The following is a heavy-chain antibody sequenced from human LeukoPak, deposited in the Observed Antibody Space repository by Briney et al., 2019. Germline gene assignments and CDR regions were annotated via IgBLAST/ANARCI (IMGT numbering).Heavy chain of an antibody. J-gene: IGHJ5*02. CDR2: IQHSGNI. V-gene: IGHV4-4*02. CDR1: GGSINSIYW. CDR3: AGNYESGYSIGP. Sequence: SETLSLTCAVSGGSINSIYWWSWARQPPGKGLEWIGEIQHSGNINYNLSLKSRVTISVDKPKNQFSLTVTSVTAADTAIYYCAGNYESGYSIGPWGQGTLVTVSS. D-gene: IGHD3-3*01.